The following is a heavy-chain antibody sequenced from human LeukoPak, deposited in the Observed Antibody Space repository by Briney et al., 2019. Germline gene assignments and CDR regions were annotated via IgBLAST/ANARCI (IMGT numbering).Heavy chain of an antibody. J-gene: IGHJ5*01. V-gene: IGHV3-21*01. CDR3: ATQPELPGWFDS. CDR2: ITSGSNFV. Sequence: AGSLRLSCAASGFTIDGYTLSWVRQAPGKGLEWVASITSGSNFVDYGDSVKGRFTISRDNAQNSLYVQMNSLRAEDTAVYYCATQPELPGWFDSWGQGTLVTVSS. D-gene: IGHD1-14*01. CDR1: GFTIDGYT.